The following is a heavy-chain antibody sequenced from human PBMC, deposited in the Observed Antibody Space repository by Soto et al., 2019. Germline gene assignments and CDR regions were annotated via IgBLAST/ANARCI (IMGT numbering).Heavy chain of an antibody. CDR2: ISYDGSNT. D-gene: IGHD5-12*01. CDR3: AKDEGIVATMGYFGY. V-gene: IGHV3-30*18. CDR1: GFTFSSYG. J-gene: IGHJ4*02. Sequence: GGSLRLSCAASGFTFSSYGMHWVRQAPGKGLEWVAVISYDGSNTYYADSVKGRFTISRDNSKNTLYLQMNSLRAEDTAVYYCAKDEGIVATMGYFGYWGQGTLVTV.